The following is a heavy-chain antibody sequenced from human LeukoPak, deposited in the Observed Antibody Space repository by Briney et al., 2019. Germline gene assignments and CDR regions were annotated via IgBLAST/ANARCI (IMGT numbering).Heavy chain of an antibody. CDR1: GFTFSNYE. J-gene: IGHJ3*02. CDR2: ISSSGSTV. D-gene: IGHD4-17*01. V-gene: IGHV3-48*03. Sequence: GGSLRLSCAASGFTFSNYEMNWVRQAPGKGLEWVSYISSSGSTVYYADSVKGRFTISRDNAKNSLYLQMNSLRAEDTAVYYCARAYYGAVPFDIWGQGTMVTVSS. CDR3: ARAYYGAVPFDI.